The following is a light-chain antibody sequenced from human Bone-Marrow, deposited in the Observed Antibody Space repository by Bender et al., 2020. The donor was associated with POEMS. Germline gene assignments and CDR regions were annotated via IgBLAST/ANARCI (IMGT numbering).Light chain of an antibody. J-gene: IGLJ2*01. V-gene: IGLV2-8*01. CDR2: EVS. CDR1: SSDVGVYNF. Sequence: QSALTQPPSAAGSPGQSVTIPCTGTSSDVGVYNFVSWYQQHPGKAPKLTIYEVSKRPSGVPDRFSGSKSGNTAYLSVSGLQTEDEAVYYCTSYTGSNDVTFGGGTKLTVL. CDR3: TSYTGSNDVT.